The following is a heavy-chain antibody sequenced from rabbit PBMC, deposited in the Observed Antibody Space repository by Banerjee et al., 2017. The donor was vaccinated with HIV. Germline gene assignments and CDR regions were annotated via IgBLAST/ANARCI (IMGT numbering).Heavy chain of an antibody. V-gene: IGHV1S40*01. CDR1: GFSFSSSYW. J-gene: IGHJ4*01. CDR3: ARDNGGYTDARLTFNL. Sequence: QSLEESGGDLVKPGASLTLTCTASGFSFSSSYWICWVRQAPGKGLEWIACIYAGSSGSTYYASWAKGRFTISKTSSTTVTLQMTSLTAADTATYFCARDNGGYTDARLTFNLWGPGTLVTVS. D-gene: IGHD6-1*01. CDR2: IYAGSSGST.